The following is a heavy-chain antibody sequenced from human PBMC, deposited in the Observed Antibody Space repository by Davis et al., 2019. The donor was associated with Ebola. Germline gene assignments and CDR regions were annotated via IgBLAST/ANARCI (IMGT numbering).Heavy chain of an antibody. CDR1: GGSFSGYY. CDR3: ASHTTTPNLEPTKVAGFDY. CDR2: INHSGST. J-gene: IGHJ4*02. Sequence: SETLSLTCAVYGGSFSGYYWSWIRQPPGKGLEWIGEINHSGSTNYNPSLKSRVTISVDTSKNQFSLKLSSVTAADTAVYYCASHTTTPNLEPTKVAGFDYWGQGTLVTVSS. D-gene: IGHD1-1*01. V-gene: IGHV4-34*01.